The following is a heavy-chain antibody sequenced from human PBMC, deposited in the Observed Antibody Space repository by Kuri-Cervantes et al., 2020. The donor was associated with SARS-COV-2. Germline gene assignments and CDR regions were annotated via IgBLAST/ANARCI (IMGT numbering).Heavy chain of an antibody. J-gene: IGHJ6*03. V-gene: IGHV3-21*01. D-gene: IGHD3-3*01. CDR1: GFTFSGYT. Sequence: GGSLRLSCVATGFTFSGYTMNWVRQAPGKALQWVSSISGSGSYIYYADSVKGRFTVSRDSAKNSLYLQMNSLRAEDTAVYYCARDDYDFWSGLPYYMDVWGKGTTVTVSS. CDR2: ISGSGSYI. CDR3: ARDDYDFWSGLPYYMDV.